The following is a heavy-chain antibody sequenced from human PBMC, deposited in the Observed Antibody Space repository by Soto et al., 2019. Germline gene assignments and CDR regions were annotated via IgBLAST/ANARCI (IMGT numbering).Heavy chain of an antibody. CDR1: GGSIDRSGNF. V-gene: IGHV4-31*03. CDR3: ARGDAGGWFLDS. Sequence: QVQLQESGSGLVKPSQTLSLTCTVSGGSIDRSGNFWTWIRHHPGKGLEWLGYIVNSGTAYYTPFLKSRLSISIDTSKNHFSLSLTSLTAAATAVYFCARGDAGGWFLDSWRQGAQVIVSS. J-gene: IGHJ4*02. CDR2: IVNSGTA. D-gene: IGHD6-19*01.